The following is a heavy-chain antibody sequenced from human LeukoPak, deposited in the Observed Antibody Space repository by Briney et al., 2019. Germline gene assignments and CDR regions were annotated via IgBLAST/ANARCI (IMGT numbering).Heavy chain of an antibody. D-gene: IGHD6-6*01. CDR3: ARAKGGPYSSSSSYYFDY. J-gene: IGHJ4*02. V-gene: IGHV3-11*01. CDR1: GFTFSDYY. CDR2: ISSSGSTI. Sequence: EGSLRLSCAASGFTFSDYYMSWIRQAPGKGLEWVSYISSSGSTIYYADSVKGRFTISRDNAKNSLYLQMNSLRAEDTAVYYCARAKGGPYSSSSSYYFDYWGQGTLVTVSS.